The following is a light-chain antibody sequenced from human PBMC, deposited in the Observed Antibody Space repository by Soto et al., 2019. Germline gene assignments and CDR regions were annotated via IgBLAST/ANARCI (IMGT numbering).Light chain of an antibody. Sequence: IVLTHSPASLSLSRGEIATLSFRASQSVSSSLAWYQQKPGQAPRLLISDTSNRATGIPARFSGSGSGTDFTLTISSLEPEDFAVYYCQQRSNWRITFGQGTRLEIK. J-gene: IGKJ5*01. CDR3: QQRSNWRIT. CDR2: DTS. CDR1: QSVSSS. V-gene: IGKV3-11*01.